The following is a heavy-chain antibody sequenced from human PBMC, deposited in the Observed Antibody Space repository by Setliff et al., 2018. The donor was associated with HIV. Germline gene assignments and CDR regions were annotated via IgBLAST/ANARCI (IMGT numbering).Heavy chain of an antibody. CDR1: GGSFSGYY. CDR2: INHSGST. J-gene: IGHJ6*02. V-gene: IGHV4-34*01. CDR3: AVPGYSGEHYYYYGMDV. D-gene: IGHD5-12*01. Sequence: SETLSLTCAVYGGSFSGYYWSWIRQPPGKGLEWIGEINHSGSTNYNPSLKSRVTISVGTSKNQFSLKLSSVTAADTAVYYCAVPGYSGEHYYYYGMDVWGQGTTVTVSS.